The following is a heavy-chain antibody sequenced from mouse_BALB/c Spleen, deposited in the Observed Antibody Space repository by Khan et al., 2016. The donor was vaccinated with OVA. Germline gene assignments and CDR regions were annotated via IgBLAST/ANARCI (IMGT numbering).Heavy chain of an antibody. CDR2: INPNNGYT. CDR3: VRDGAYYRNDGGLAY. D-gene: IGHD2-14*01. J-gene: IGHJ3*01. V-gene: IGHV1-4*01. CDR1: GYTFSSYT. Sequence: VQLQQSGAELARPGASVKMSCKTSGYTFSSYTIHWIKLRPGQGLEWIGYINPNNGYTNYNQKFKDKATLTADKSSTTVYMQLSSLTSDDSAMDTWVRDGAYYRNDGGLAYWGQGTLVTVSA.